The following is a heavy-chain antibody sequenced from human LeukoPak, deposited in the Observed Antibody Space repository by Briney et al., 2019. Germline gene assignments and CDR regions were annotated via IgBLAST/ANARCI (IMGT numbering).Heavy chain of an antibody. Sequence: ASVKVSCKVSGYTLTELYMHWVRQAPGKGLEWMGGFDPEDGETIYAQKFQGRVTMTEDTSTDTAYMELSSLRSEDTAVYYCATPDPAVWFGYHYGMDVWGQGTTVTVSS. V-gene: IGHV1-24*01. J-gene: IGHJ6*02. CDR1: GYTLTELY. CDR2: FDPEDGET. CDR3: ATPDPAVWFGYHYGMDV. D-gene: IGHD3-10*01.